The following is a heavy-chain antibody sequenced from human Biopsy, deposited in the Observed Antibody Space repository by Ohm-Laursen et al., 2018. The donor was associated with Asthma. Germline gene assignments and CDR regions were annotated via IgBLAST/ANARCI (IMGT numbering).Heavy chain of an antibody. V-gene: IGHV3-7*03. D-gene: IGHD2-21*01. CDR1: GFTFSGSW. CDR2: IKPDGSQK. CDR3: AKDERAYYGSDSKYMQPVPLGD. Sequence: SLRLSCAASGFTFSGSWMIWVRQAPGKRLQWLAFIKPDGSQKYYADSVEGRFSISRDKSDNTLYLQMNSLTAEDTAVYHCAKDERAYYGSDSKYMQPVPLGDWGQGTVVIVSA. J-gene: IGHJ4*02.